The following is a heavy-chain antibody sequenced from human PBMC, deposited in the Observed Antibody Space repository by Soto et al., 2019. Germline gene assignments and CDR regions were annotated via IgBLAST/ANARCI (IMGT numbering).Heavy chain of an antibody. Sequence: GGSLRLSCAASGFTFSSYSMNWVRQAPGKGLEWVSSISSSSSYIYYADSVKGRFTISRDNAKNSLYLQMNSLRAEDTAVYYCARPNYGDYVAFDYYYMDVWGKGTTVTVSS. CDR1: GFTFSSYS. J-gene: IGHJ6*03. V-gene: IGHV3-21*01. CDR2: ISSSSSYI. CDR3: ARPNYGDYVAFDYYYMDV. D-gene: IGHD4-17*01.